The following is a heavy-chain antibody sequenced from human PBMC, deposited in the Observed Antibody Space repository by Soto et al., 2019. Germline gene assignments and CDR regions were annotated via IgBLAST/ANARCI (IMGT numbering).Heavy chain of an antibody. D-gene: IGHD1-1*01. J-gene: IGHJ5*02. CDR2: IIPIFGTA. V-gene: IGHV1-69*13. Sequence: GASVKVSCKASGVTFSSYAISWVRQAPGQGLEWMGGIIPIFGTANYAQKFQGRVTITADESTSTAYMELSSLRSEDTAVYYCARDQLEGNWFDPWGQGTLVTVSS. CDR3: ARDQLEGNWFDP. CDR1: GVTFSSYA.